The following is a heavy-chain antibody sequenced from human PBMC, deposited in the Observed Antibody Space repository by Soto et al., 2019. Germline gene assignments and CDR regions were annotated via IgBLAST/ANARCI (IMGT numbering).Heavy chain of an antibody. V-gene: IGHV1-69*13. CDR1: GCTFSSYA. D-gene: IGHD1-26*01. CDR3: ARHPVGGRYWYFDL. CDR2: IIPIFGTA. J-gene: IGHJ2*01. Sequence: SVKVSCKASGCTFSSYAISWVRQAPGQGREWMGGIIPIFGTANYAQKFQGRVTITADESTSTAYMELSSLRSEDTAVYYCARHPVGGRYWYFDLGGSGPRVSVSP.